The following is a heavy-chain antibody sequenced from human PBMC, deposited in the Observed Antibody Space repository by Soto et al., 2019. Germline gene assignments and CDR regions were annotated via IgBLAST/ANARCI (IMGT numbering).Heavy chain of an antibody. CDR3: VKALYIWGVTGDY. V-gene: IGHV3-23*01. CDR1: GFPFSDYG. J-gene: IGHJ4*02. Sequence: EVHLLESGGGLVQPGGSLILACAASGFPFSDYGVSWVRQTPGKGLQWVSFITAGNGDTYYADSVKGRFTISRDNSKNTLYLQMNNLRVEDSAIYYCVKALYIWGVTGDYWGQGDLVTVAS. D-gene: IGHD3-16*01. CDR2: ITAGNGDT.